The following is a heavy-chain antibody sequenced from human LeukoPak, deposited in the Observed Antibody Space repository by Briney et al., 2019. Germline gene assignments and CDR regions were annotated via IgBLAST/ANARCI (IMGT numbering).Heavy chain of an antibody. Sequence: SETLSLTFTASGGSISSGSYYWNWIRQPAGKGLEWVGRIYTRGSTKYNPSLRSRVAMSLDTSKNQISLKESSVTAADTAVYYCATSSGTYSTIDYWGQGTLVTVSS. CDR1: GGSISSGSYY. CDR3: ATSSGTYSTIDY. CDR2: IYTRGST. J-gene: IGHJ4*02. V-gene: IGHV4-61*02. D-gene: IGHD1-26*01.